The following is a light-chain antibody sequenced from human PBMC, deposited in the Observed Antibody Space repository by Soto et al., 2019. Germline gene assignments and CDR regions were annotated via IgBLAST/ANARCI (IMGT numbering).Light chain of an antibody. V-gene: IGKV3D-15*01. Sequence: EIVMTQSPATLSVSPGDRATLSCRASQSVDNDLAWYQQKPGQPPRLLSYDASTRATGIPARFSGSQSGTEFTLTISSLLSEDFAVYSCQQYNNWPLTFRGGTKVDIK. CDR3: QQYNNWPLT. J-gene: IGKJ4*01. CDR1: QSVDND. CDR2: DAS.